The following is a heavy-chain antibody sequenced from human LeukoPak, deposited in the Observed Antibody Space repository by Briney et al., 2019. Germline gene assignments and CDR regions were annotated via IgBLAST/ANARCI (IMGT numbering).Heavy chain of an antibody. CDR2: IYYSGST. CDR1: GGPISSSSYY. Sequence: SETLSLTCTVSGGPISSSSYYWGWIRQPPGKGLEWIGSIYYSGSTYYNPSLKSRVTISVDTSKNQFSLKLSSVTAADTAVYYCARQCYDSSGYYVLDYWGQGTLVTVSS. J-gene: IGHJ4*02. D-gene: IGHD3-22*01. V-gene: IGHV4-39*01. CDR3: ARQCYDSSGYYVLDY.